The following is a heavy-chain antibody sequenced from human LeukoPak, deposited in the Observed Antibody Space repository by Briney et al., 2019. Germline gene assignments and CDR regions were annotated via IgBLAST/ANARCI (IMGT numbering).Heavy chain of an antibody. CDR3: AKRCLGYCSGGSYDY. CDR1: GFTFSSYG. Sequence: SGGSLRLSCAAFGFTFSSYGINWVRQAPGKGLEWVSAISGSGGSTYYADSVKGRFTISRDNSKNTLYLQMNTLRAEDTAVYYCAKRCLGYCSGGSYDYWGQGTLVTVSS. CDR2: ISGSGGST. J-gene: IGHJ4*02. D-gene: IGHD2-15*01. V-gene: IGHV3-23*01.